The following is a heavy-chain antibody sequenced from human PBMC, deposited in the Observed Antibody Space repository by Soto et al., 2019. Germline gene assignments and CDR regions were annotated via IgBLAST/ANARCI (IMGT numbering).Heavy chain of an antibody. CDR1: GFTFSSYG. Sequence: TGGSLRLSCAASGFTFSSYGMHWVRQAPGKGLEWVAVIWYDGSNKYYADSVKGRFTISRDNSKNTLYLQMNSLRAEDTAVYYCARGSIARFGELSRLYYYGMDVWGQGTTVTVSS. CDR3: ARGSIARFGELSRLYYYGMDV. D-gene: IGHD3-10*01. V-gene: IGHV3-33*01. CDR2: IWYDGSNK. J-gene: IGHJ6*02.